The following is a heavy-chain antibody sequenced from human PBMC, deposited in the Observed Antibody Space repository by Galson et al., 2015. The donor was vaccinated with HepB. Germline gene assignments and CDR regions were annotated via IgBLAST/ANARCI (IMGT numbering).Heavy chain of an antibody. CDR3: ARGNNPNY. J-gene: IGHJ4*02. V-gene: IGHV3-7*03. CDR1: GFSLSDSW. Sequence: SLRLSCAASGFSLSDSWMTWVRQSAGRGLEWVANINEDGSTKFYLDSVKGRFTISRDNAKNSVFLQMNNLRADGTAVYYCARGNNPNYWGQGTLVTVSS. CDR2: INEDGSTK. D-gene: IGHD1/OR15-1a*01.